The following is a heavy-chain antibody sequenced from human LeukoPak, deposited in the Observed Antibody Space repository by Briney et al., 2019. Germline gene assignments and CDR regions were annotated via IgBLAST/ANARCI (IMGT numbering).Heavy chain of an antibody. J-gene: IGHJ4*02. D-gene: IGHD5-24*01. Sequence: GGSLRLSCAASGLTFSTYDMHWVRQATGKGLEWVSVIGTAGDTYYPGSVKGQFTISRENAKNFLYLQMNSLRAGDTAVYYCAREDELYFDYWGQGTLVTVSS. V-gene: IGHV3-13*03. CDR2: IGTAGDT. CDR3: AREDELYFDY. CDR1: GLTFSTYD.